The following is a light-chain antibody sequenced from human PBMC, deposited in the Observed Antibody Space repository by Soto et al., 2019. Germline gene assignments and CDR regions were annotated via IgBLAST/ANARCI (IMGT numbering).Light chain of an antibody. CDR3: SSYTSSSTVV. J-gene: IGLJ2*01. Sequence: QSALTQPASVSGSPGQSITISCTGTSSDVGGYNYVSWYQQHPGKAPKLMIYDVSNRPSGVSNRFSGSKSGNTASLTIYGLLAEDEADYYCSSYTSSSTVVFGGGTKLTVL. CDR1: SSDVGGYNY. CDR2: DVS. V-gene: IGLV2-14*01.